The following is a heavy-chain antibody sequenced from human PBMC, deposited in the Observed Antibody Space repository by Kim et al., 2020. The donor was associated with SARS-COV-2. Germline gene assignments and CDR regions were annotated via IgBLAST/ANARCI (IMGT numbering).Heavy chain of an antibody. CDR1: GFTFSSYA. D-gene: IGHD6-13*01. CDR2: IYSGGSST. V-gene: IGHV3-23*03. CDR3: SKCSAAAGRPDFDY. Sequence: GGSLRLSCAASGFTFSSYAMSWVRQAPGKGLEWVSVIYSGGSSTYYADSVKGRFTISRDNSKNTLYLQMNSLRAEDTAVYYCSKCSAAAGRPDFDYWGQG. J-gene: IGHJ4*02.